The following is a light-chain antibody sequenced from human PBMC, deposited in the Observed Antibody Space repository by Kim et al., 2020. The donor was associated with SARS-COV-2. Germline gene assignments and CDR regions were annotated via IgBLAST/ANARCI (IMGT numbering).Light chain of an antibody. Sequence: LSPGERAPLAFRASQSVTTYLAWYQQKPGQAPRLLVYDASNRATGIPARFSGSASGTDFTLTISSLEPEDFAVYYCQQRSNWPLTFGGATKVDIK. CDR1: QSVTTY. V-gene: IGKV3-11*01. CDR3: QQRSNWPLT. CDR2: DAS. J-gene: IGKJ4*01.